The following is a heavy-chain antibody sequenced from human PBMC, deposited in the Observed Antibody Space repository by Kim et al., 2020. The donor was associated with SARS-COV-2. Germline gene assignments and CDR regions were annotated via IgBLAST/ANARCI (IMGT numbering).Heavy chain of an antibody. Sequence: GGSLRLSCAASGFTFSSYTMNWVRQAPGKGLEWVSYISSSGSTIYYADSVKGRFTTSRDDAKNSLYLQMNSLRDEDTAVYYCARGRGYSGYEANYWGQGTLVTVSS. V-gene: IGHV3-48*02. CDR2: ISSSGSTI. CDR3: ARGRGYSGYEANY. J-gene: IGHJ4*02. D-gene: IGHD5-12*01. CDR1: GFTFSSYT.